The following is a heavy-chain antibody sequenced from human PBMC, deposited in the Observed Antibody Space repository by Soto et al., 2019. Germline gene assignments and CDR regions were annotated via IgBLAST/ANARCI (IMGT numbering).Heavy chain of an antibody. Sequence: ASVKVSCKASGYTFTSYDINWVRQATGQGLEWMGWMNPNSGNTGYAQKFQGRVTMTRNTSISTAYMELSSLRSEDTAVYYCARVRRYNWNYVDYWGQGPLVTVSS. CDR2: MNPNSGNT. J-gene: IGHJ4*02. V-gene: IGHV1-8*01. D-gene: IGHD1-20*01. CDR1: GYTFTSYD. CDR3: ARVRRYNWNYVDY.